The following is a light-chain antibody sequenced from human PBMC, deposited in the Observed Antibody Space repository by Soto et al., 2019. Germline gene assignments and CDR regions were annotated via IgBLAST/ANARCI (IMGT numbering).Light chain of an antibody. CDR1: QSVSSY. J-gene: IGKJ4*01. CDR3: QQRTNWLT. V-gene: IGKV3-11*01. Sequence: EIVLTQSPVTLSLSPGERATLSCRASQSVSSYLAWYQQKPGQAPRLLIYDASNRATGIPARFSGSGSGTDFTPTISSLEPEDFAVYYCQQRTNWLTFGGGTKVEIK. CDR2: DAS.